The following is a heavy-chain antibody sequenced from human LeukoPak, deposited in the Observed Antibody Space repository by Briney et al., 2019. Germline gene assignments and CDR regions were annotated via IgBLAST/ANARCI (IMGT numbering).Heavy chain of an antibody. CDR3: ARGRSNYYGMDV. D-gene: IGHD1-26*01. Sequence: SETLSLTCSVSDGSINGYYWNWIRRPPGKGLEWIGYIYYNGNTNYSPSLKSRVTMSVDTSKNLFSLKVSSVTAADTAVYYCARGRSNYYGMDVWGQGTTVTVSS. J-gene: IGHJ6*02. CDR1: DGSINGYY. V-gene: IGHV4-59*01. CDR2: IYYNGNT.